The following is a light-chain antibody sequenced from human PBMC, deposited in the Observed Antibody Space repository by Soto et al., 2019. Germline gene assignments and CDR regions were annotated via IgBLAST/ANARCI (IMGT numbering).Light chain of an antibody. V-gene: IGKV1-5*01. CDR3: QHYKMYSPWT. J-gene: IGKJ1*01. CDR2: DVS. CDR1: QSITTW. Sequence: DIQMTQSPSTVSAYVGDSVTITCRASQSITTWLAWSQQRPGKAPKLLIYDVSSLQSGVPSRFSGSGSGTEFTLTISSLQPDDFATSYCQHYKMYSPWTFGQGTKVEIK.